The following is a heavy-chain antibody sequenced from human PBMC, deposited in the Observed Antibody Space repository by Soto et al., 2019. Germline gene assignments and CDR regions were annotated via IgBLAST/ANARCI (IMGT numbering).Heavy chain of an antibody. J-gene: IGHJ4*02. CDR1: GGSINNGDYY. CDR3: ARDSPGAAPY. V-gene: IGHV4-31*03. Sequence: QVQLQESGPGLVKPSQTLSLTRTVSGGSINNGDYYWNWIRQHPEKGLEWMGYINYRGTTFYSPSLKRRIIISGDTSKNQFSLKLSSVTAAGTAVYYCARDSPGAAPYWGQGTLVTVSS. D-gene: IGHD6-13*01. CDR2: INYRGTT.